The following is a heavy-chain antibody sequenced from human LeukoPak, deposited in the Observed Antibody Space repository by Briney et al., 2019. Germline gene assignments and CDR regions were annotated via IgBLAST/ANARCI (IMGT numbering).Heavy chain of an antibody. CDR1: GFTFSSYA. J-gene: IGHJ6*03. CDR2: ISYDGSNK. D-gene: IGHD3-10*01. Sequence: GGSLRLSCAASGFTFSSYAMHWVRQAPGKGLEWVAVISYDGSNKYYADSVKGRFTISRDNSKNTLYLQMNSLRAEDTAVYYCAKEQGLWFGELSTFSYYYYMDVWGKGTTVTISS. CDR3: AKEQGLWFGELSTFSYYYYMDV. V-gene: IGHV3-30*04.